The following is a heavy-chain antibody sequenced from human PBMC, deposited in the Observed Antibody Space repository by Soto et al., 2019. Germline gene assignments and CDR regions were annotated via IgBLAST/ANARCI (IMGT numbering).Heavy chain of an antibody. CDR3: ARVLDR. CDR2: IYHSGST. J-gene: IGHJ5*02. CDR1: GGSISSSSYY. D-gene: IGHD1-26*01. Sequence: SETLSLTCTVSGGSISSSSYYWGWIRQPPGKGLEWVGYIYHSGSTYYNPSLKSRVTISVDRSKNQFSLKLSSVTAADTAVYYCARVLDRWGQGTLVTVSS. V-gene: IGHV4-39*07.